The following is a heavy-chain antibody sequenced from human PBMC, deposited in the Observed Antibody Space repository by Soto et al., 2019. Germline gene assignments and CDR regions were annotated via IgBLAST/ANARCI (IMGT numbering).Heavy chain of an antibody. CDR3: TRDGVATDLYYGMDV. CDR2: IRSKAYGGTT. V-gene: IGHV3-49*01. CDR1: GFTFGDYA. Sequence: GGSLRLSCTASGFTFGDYAMSWFRQAPGKGLEWVGFIRSKAYGGTTEYTASVKGRFTISRDDSKSIAYLQMNSLKTEDTAVYYCTRDGVATDLYYGMDVWGQGTTVTVSS. D-gene: IGHD5-12*01. J-gene: IGHJ6*02.